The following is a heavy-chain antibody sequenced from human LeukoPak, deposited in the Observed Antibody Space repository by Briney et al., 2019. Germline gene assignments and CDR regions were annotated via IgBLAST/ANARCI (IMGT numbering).Heavy chain of an antibody. Sequence: KTSETPSLTCNVSGDSISSYYWSWIRQPPGKGVEWMGYIYNRGGTNYNPSLNTRVTISVDMSKNQFSLRLSSVTAADTAVYYSARHTSMAHFDYWGQGTLVTVSS. J-gene: IGHJ4*02. CDR1: GDSISSYY. D-gene: IGHD1-1*01. V-gene: IGHV4-59*08. CDR3: ARHTSMAHFDY. CDR2: IYNRGGT.